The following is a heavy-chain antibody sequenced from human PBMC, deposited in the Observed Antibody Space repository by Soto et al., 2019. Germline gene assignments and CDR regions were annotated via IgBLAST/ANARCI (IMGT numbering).Heavy chain of an antibody. Sequence: PSETLSLTCAVHGDSFSGYFWTWIRQPPGKGLEWIAEITEGGTTNYSPSLKSRVSIAVDSSKRQFSLTLSSVTAADTAMYYCARGEDAMLSQNFDYWSQGYLVTVSS. J-gene: IGHJ4*02. CDR3: ARGEDAMLSQNFDY. V-gene: IGHV4-34*01. D-gene: IGHD2-8*01. CDR2: ITEGGTT. CDR1: GDSFSGYF.